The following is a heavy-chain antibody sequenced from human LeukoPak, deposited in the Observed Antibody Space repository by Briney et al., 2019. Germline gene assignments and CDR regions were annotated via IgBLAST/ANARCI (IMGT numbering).Heavy chain of an antibody. Sequence: PGGSLRLSCAASGFTFSSYVMPWVRQAPGKGLEWVAFIWYDGTNNYYADSMKGRFTNSRDNSKNNLYLQMNSLRAEDTAVYYCARETYYYDSSGYYRAWGQGTLVTVSS. CDR3: ARETYYYDSSGYYRA. D-gene: IGHD3-22*01. V-gene: IGHV3-33*01. CDR1: GFTFSSYV. CDR2: IWYDGTNN. J-gene: IGHJ5*02.